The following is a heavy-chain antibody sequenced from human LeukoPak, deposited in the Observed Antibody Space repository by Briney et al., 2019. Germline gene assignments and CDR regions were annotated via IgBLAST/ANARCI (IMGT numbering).Heavy chain of an antibody. CDR1: GFTFSSYG. Sequence: GGSLRLSCAASGFTFSSYGMHWVRQAPGEGLEWVSVIIYDGSNKYYADSVKGRFTISRDNSKDTLSLEMNSLRYEDTSVYYCVRASVAMIGAVWHFDNWGEGTLLTVSS. V-gene: IGHV3-30*19. CDR2: IIYDGSNK. D-gene: IGHD2-21*01. J-gene: IGHJ4*02. CDR3: VRASVAMIGAVWHFDN.